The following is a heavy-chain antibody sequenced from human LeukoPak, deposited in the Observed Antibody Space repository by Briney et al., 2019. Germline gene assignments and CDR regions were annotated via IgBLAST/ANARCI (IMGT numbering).Heavy chain of an antibody. CDR2: IKSDGSST. CDR3: ARDPFYGDADFDY. Sequence: PGGSLRLSCAASGFTFSNYWMHWVRQPPGKGLVWVSRIKSDGSSTTYADSVKGRFTISRDNAKNMVYLQMNSLRAEDTAVYYCARDPFYGDADFDYWGQGTLVTVSS. V-gene: IGHV3-74*01. D-gene: IGHD4-17*01. J-gene: IGHJ4*02. CDR1: GFTFSNYW.